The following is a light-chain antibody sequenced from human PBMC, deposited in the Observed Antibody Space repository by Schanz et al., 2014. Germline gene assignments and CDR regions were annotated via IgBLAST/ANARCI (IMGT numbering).Light chain of an antibody. CDR2: GAS. CDR3: QHYGSSPT. V-gene: IGKV3-20*01. CDR1: QSVSGGY. Sequence: EIVLTQSPGTLSLSPGERATLSCRASQSVSGGYFAWYQQKPGQAPRLLIYGASSRVTGIPDRFSGSGSGTDFTLTISRLEPEDFAVYYCQHYGSSPTFGQGTKVEIK. J-gene: IGKJ1*01.